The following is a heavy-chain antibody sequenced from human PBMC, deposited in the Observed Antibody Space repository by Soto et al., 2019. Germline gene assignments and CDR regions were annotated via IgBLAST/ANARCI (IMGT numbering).Heavy chain of an antibody. Sequence: GGSLRLSCAASGVTFSSYAMSWVRQAPGKGLEWVSAISGSGGSTYYADSVKGRFTISRDNSKNTLYLQMNSLRAEDTAVYYCAKDASITIFGVVIHYDAFDIWGQGTMVTVSS. CDR2: ISGSGGST. V-gene: IGHV3-23*01. D-gene: IGHD3-3*01. CDR1: GVTFSSYA. J-gene: IGHJ3*02. CDR3: AKDASITIFGVVIHYDAFDI.